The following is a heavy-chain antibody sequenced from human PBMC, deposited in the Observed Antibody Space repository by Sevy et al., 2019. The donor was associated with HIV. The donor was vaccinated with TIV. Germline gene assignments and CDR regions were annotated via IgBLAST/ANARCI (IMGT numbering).Heavy chain of an antibody. V-gene: IGHV3-15*01. Sequence: GGSLRLSCAGSGFTLSNAWMSWVRQAPGKGLEWVGRIKSKTDGGTADDAAPVKGRFTISRDDSKNTLYLQMNSLKTEDTAVYYCTTDGMYYDILTGYYRVVDYWGQGTLVTVSS. CDR3: TTDGMYYDILTGYYRVVDY. D-gene: IGHD3-9*01. J-gene: IGHJ4*02. CDR1: GFTLSNAW. CDR2: IKSKTDGGTA.